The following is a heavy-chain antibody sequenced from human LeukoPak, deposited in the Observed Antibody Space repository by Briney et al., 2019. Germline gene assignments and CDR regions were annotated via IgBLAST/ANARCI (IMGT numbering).Heavy chain of an antibody. CDR3: ARVHIVVVTATPPLDY. J-gene: IGHJ4*02. D-gene: IGHD2-21*02. Sequence: GASVKVSCKVSGYTLTELSMHWVRQAPGKGLEWMGGFDPEDGETIYAQKFQGRVTMTTDTSTSTAYMELRSLRSDDTAVYYCARVHIVVVTATPPLDYWGQGTLVTVSS. CDR2: FDPEDGET. V-gene: IGHV1-24*01. CDR1: GYTLTELS.